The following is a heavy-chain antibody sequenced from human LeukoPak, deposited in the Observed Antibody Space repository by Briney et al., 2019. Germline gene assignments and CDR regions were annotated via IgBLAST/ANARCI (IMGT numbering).Heavy chain of an antibody. CDR1: GYTFSSYD. D-gene: IGHD6-19*01. J-gene: IGHJ5*02. CDR3: ARDVQGSGWYRLYNWFDP. Sequence: ASVKVSCKASGYTFSSYDINWVRQATGQGLEWMGWMNPNSGNTGYAQKFQGRVTITRNTSISTAYMELGSLRSEDTAVYYCARDVQGSGWYRLYNWFDPWGQGTLVTVSS. V-gene: IGHV1-8*01. CDR2: MNPNSGNT.